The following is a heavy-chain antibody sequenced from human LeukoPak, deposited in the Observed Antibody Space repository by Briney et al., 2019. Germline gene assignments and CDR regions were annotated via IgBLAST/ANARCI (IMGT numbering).Heavy chain of an antibody. Sequence: GGSLRLSCAASGFTFSSYSMNWVRQAPGKGLEWVSSISSSSSYIYYADSVKGRFTISRDNAKNSLYLQMNSLRAVDTAVYYCARDSRITKKADYWGQGTLVTVSS. CDR1: GFTFSSYS. CDR2: ISSSSSYI. D-gene: IGHD1-20*01. CDR3: ARDSRITKKADY. J-gene: IGHJ4*02. V-gene: IGHV3-21*01.